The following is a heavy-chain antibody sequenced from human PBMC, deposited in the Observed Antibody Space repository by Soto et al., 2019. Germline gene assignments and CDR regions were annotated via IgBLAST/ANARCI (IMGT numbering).Heavy chain of an antibody. CDR1: GFTFSTYA. D-gene: IGHD1-26*01. J-gene: IGHJ4*02. CDR2: ISGSGGGT. CDR3: AKSKYSGSYSPDY. Sequence: PGGSLRLSCAASGFTFSTYAMSWVRQAPGKGLEWVSVISGSGGGTYYADSVKGRFTISRDNSKNTLYLQMNSLRAEDTAVYYCAKSKYSGSYSPDYWGQGTLVTVSS. V-gene: IGHV3-23*01.